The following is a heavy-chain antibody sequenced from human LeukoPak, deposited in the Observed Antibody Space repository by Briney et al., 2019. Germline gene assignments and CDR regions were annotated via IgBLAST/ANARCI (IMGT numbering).Heavy chain of an antibody. CDR3: AKEGTPQVSTWYDL. J-gene: IGHJ5*02. CDR1: GVTLSPYG. CDR2: ISYERGTQ. Sequence: PGMSLRLSCAASGVTLSPYGMHWVRQAPGKGLEWVAVISYERGTQHYAGSVKGRFIISRDNPRNTLYLQMNILRTEDTAVYYCAKEGTPQVSTWYDLWGQGTQVIVSS. V-gene: IGHV3-30*18. D-gene: IGHD3-10*01.